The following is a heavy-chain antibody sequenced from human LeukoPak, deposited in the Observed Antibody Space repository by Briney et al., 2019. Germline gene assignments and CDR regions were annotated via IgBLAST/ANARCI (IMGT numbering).Heavy chain of an antibody. CDR3: LRAIYVYGEDDY. D-gene: IGHD5/OR15-5a*01. V-gene: IGHV1-46*01. CDR1: GYTFTSYY. J-gene: IGHJ4*01. CDR2: INPSAGST. Sequence: GASVTVSFMSSGYTFTSYYMHWVRQAPGQGLAWMGIINPSAGSTSYAQKFQGRVTMNRHTSRRKVYMDLSRLRSEDTDVYYCLRAIYVYGEDDYWGHEALVTVAS.